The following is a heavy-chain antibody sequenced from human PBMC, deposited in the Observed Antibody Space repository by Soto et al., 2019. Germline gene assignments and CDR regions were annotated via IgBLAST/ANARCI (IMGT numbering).Heavy chain of an antibody. CDR2: IYPGDSDT. Sequence: PGESLKISCQGSGYSFTSYWIGWVRQMPGKGLEWMGIIYPGDSDTRYSPSFQGQVTISADKSISTAYLQWSSLKASDTAMYYCGREWPRWLQYGGEFDYWGQGTLVTVSS. CDR3: GREWPRWLQYGGEFDY. J-gene: IGHJ4*02. V-gene: IGHV5-51*01. D-gene: IGHD3-10*01. CDR1: GYSFTSYW.